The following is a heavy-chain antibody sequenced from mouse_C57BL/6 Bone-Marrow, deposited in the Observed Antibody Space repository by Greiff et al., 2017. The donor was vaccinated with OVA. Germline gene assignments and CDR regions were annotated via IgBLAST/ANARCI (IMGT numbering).Heavy chain of an antibody. D-gene: IGHD1-1*01. Sequence: VQLQQSGAELVRPGTSVKMSCKASGYTFTNYWIGWAKQRPGHGLEWIGDIYPGGGYTNYNEKFKGKATLTADKSSSTAYMQFSSLTSEDSAVYYCAREGVTTVVAPYWYFDVWGTGTTVTVSS. CDR2: IYPGGGYT. J-gene: IGHJ1*03. CDR3: AREGVTTVVAPYWYFDV. CDR1: GYTFTNYW. V-gene: IGHV1-63*01.